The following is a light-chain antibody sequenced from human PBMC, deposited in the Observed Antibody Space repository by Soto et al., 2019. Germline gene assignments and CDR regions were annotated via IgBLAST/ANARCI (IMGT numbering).Light chain of an antibody. CDR1: ESISSN. V-gene: IGKV3-11*01. Sequence: EIVLTQSPATLSLSPGERATLSCRASESISSNLAWYQPRPGQAPRLLIYDASNRATGIPARFSGSGSGADFTLTISSLEPEDIAVYYGQYRSNWPPMYTFGQGTKLVIK. CDR2: DAS. J-gene: IGKJ2*01. CDR3: QYRSNWPPMYT.